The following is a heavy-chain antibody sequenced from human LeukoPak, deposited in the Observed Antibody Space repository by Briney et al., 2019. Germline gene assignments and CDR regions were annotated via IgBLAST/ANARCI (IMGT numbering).Heavy chain of an antibody. CDR1: GFTFSSYA. Sequence: GSLRLSCAASGFTFSSYAMTWVRQAPGKGLEWVSGITGSGGSTYYSDSVKGRFTFSRDNSKNTLYLQMNSLRAEDTAVYYCAKNRRGSTWAPFDYWGQGTLVTVSS. CDR3: AKNRRGSTWAPFDY. V-gene: IGHV3-23*01. J-gene: IGHJ4*02. D-gene: IGHD2-2*01. CDR2: ITGSGGST.